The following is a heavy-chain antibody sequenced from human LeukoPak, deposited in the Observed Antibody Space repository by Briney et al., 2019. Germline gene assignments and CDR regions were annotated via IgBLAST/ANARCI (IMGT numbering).Heavy chain of an antibody. V-gene: IGHV4-61*09. J-gene: IGHJ5*02. CDR3: ARGITIFGVVIQNWFDP. D-gene: IGHD3-3*01. CDR1: GGSISSGSYF. CDR2: LYTSGTT. Sequence: SETLSLTCTVSGGSISSGSYFWSWIRQPAGKGLEWIGHLYTSGTTNYNPSLKSRVTISADTSKNQFSLKLSSVTAADTAVYYFARGITIFGVVIQNWFDPWGQGTLVTVSS.